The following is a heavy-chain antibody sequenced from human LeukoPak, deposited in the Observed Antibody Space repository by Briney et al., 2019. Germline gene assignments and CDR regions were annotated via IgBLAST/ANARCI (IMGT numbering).Heavy chain of an antibody. CDR2: INHSGNT. V-gene: IGHV4-34*01. CDR1: GGSFSGYY. J-gene: IGHJ6*03. CDR3: ASRGGYKFRFTDYYYYYMDV. D-gene: IGHD5-24*01. Sequence: SETLSLTCAVYGGSFSGYYWSWIRQPPGKGLEWIGEINHSGNTNYNPSLKSRVTISVDTSKNQFSLKLSSVTAADTAVYYCASRGGYKFRFTDYYYYYMDVWGNGTTVTVSS.